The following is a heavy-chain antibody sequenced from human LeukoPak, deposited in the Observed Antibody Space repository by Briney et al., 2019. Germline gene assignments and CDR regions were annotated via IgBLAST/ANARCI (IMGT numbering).Heavy chain of an antibody. CDR2: ISYDGRNK. D-gene: IGHD5-18*01. Sequence: GRSLRLSCAASGFTFSSYGMHWVRQAPGKGLEWVAGISYDGRNKEYVDSVKGRFTISGDNSKNTLYLQMNSLRAEDTAVYNCAKDRGYSHGFDYWGQGTLVTVSS. J-gene: IGHJ4*02. CDR1: GFTFSSYG. V-gene: IGHV3-30*18. CDR3: AKDRGYSHGFDY.